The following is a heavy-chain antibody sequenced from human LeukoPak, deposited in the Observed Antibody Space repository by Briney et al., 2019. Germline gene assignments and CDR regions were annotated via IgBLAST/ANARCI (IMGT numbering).Heavy chain of an antibody. D-gene: IGHD3-22*01. J-gene: IGHJ4*02. V-gene: IGHV1-69*13. Sequence: VASVKVSCKASGGTFSSYAISWVRQAPGQGLEWMGGIIPIFGTANYAQKFQGRVTITADESTSTAYMELSSLRSEDTAVYYCARSGEENYYDSSGQVSPFDYWGQGTLVTVSP. CDR1: GGTFSSYA. CDR3: ARSGEENYYDSSGQVSPFDY. CDR2: IIPIFGTA.